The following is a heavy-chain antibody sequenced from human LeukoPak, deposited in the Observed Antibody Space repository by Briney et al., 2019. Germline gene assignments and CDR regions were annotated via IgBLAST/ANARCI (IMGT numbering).Heavy chain of an antibody. V-gene: IGHV3-21*01. Sequence: GGSLRLSCAASGFTFSSYNMNWVRQAPGKAMEWVSSITSSATYIFYADSVKGRFTISRDNAKNSLYLQMNSLRAEDTATYYCARGFYDYVWGELDYWGQGTLVIVSS. J-gene: IGHJ4*02. D-gene: IGHD3-16*01. CDR3: ARGFYDYVWGELDY. CDR1: GFTFSSYN. CDR2: ITSSATYI.